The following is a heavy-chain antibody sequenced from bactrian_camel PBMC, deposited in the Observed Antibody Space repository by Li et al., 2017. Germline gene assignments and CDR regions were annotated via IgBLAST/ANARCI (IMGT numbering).Heavy chain of an antibody. CDR3: ARGPENLWEFGY. V-gene: IGHV3-2*01. CDR2: LNTDGRNT. J-gene: IGHJ4*01. Sequence: HVQLVESGGGLVQPGGSLRLSCAGSGFTFRSAYMSWVRQAPGKGLEWVSSLNTDGRNTYYADSVKGRFTISRDNAKNTLYLQMDSLKTEDTAVYYCARGPENLWEFGYWGQGTQVTVS. CDR1: GFTFRSAY.